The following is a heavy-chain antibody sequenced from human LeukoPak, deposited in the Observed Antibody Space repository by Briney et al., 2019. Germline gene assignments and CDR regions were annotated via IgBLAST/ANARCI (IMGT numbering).Heavy chain of an antibody. J-gene: IGHJ4*02. CDR1: GGSISSYY. Sequence: PSETLSLTCTVSGGSISSYYWSWTRQPAGKGLEWIGRIDTSGNTNYNPSLKSRVTVSVDTSKNQFSLKLSSVTAADTAVYYCARLMISGPSDYWGQGTLVTVSS. CDR2: IDTSGNT. D-gene: IGHD2-8*01. V-gene: IGHV4-4*07. CDR3: ARLMISGPSDY.